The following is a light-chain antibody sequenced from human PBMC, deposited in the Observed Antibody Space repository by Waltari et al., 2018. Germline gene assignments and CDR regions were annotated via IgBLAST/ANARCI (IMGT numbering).Light chain of an antibody. CDR1: QSVFYSSNNKNY. CDR3: QQYYSTPT. CDR2: WAS. Sequence: DIVMTQSPDSLAVCLGERATINCKSIQSVFYSSNNKNYLAWYQQKPGQPPKLLIYWASTRESGVPDRFSGSGSGTDFTLTISSLQAEDVAVYYCQQYYSTPTFGPGTKVDIK. J-gene: IGKJ3*01. V-gene: IGKV4-1*01.